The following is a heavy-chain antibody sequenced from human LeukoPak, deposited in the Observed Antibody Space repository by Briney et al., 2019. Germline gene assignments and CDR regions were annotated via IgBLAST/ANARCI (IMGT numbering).Heavy chain of an antibody. CDR1: GYTFTSYH. CDR2: INAGNGNT. Sequence: ASVKVSCKASGYTFTSYHMHWVRQAPGQRLEWMGWINAGNGNTKYSQEFQGRVTITRDTSASTAYMELSSLRSEDMAVYYCARSGSSSDLDYWGQGTLVTVSS. V-gene: IGHV1-3*03. D-gene: IGHD6-6*01. CDR3: ARSGSSSDLDY. J-gene: IGHJ4*02.